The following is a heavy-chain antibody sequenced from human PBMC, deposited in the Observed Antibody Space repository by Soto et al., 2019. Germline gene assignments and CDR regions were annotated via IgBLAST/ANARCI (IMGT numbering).Heavy chain of an antibody. CDR2: MNPNSGNT. J-gene: IGHJ3*02. CDR3: ARRSLPQKNDAFDI. V-gene: IGHV1-8*01. CDR1: GYTFTSYD. Sequence: ASVKVSCKASGYTFTSYDINWVRQATGQGLEWMGWMNPNSGNTGYAQKFQGRVTMTRNTSISTAYMELSSLRSEDTAVYYCARRSLPQKNDAFDIWGQGTMVTVSS.